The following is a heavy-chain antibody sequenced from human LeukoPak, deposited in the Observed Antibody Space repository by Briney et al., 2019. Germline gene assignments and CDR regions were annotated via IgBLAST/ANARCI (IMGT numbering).Heavy chain of an antibody. V-gene: IGHV3-23*01. CDR3: AKVAPGYCSSTSCYRGIDY. CDR1: GFTFSNYA. CDR2: ISGGGGST. J-gene: IGHJ4*02. D-gene: IGHD2-2*01. Sequence: PGGSLRLSCATPGFTFSNYAMNWARQAPGRGLEWVLGISGGGGSTWYADSVKGRFTISRDDSKNTVCLQMNSLRAEDTAIYYCAKVAPGYCSSTSCYRGIDYWGQGTLVTVSS.